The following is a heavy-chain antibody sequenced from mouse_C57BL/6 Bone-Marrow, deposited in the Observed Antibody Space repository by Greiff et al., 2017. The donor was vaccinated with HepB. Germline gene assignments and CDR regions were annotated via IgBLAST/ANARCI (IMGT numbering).Heavy chain of an antibody. CDR2: ISGGGGNT. J-gene: IGHJ2*01. D-gene: IGHD1-1*01. Sequence: EVHLVESGGGLVKPGGSLKLSCAASGFTFSSYTMSWVRQTPEKRLEWVATISGGGGNTYYPDSVKGRFTISRDNAKNTLYLQMSSLRSEDTALYYCARPITTVAPDYWGQGTTLTVSS. V-gene: IGHV5-9*01. CDR1: GFTFSSYT. CDR3: ARPITTVAPDY.